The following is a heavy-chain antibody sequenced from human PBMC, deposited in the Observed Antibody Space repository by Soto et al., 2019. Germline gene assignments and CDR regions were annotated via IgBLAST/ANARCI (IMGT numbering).Heavy chain of an antibody. J-gene: IGHJ4*02. CDR3: VRNGGRYFDS. V-gene: IGHV4-4*02. CDR2: FYHSGIT. Sequence: SETLSLTCAVSGGSISGSNWWSWVRQPPGKGLEWIGEFYHSGITNYNPSLKSRVTILVDKSMNQFSLKLSSVTAADTAVYYCVRNGGRYFDSRGQGTLVTVSS. D-gene: IGHD2-15*01. CDR1: GGSISGSNW.